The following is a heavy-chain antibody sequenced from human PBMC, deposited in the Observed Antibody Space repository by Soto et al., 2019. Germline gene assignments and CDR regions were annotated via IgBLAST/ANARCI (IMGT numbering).Heavy chain of an antibody. CDR1: GGSISSGGYY. Sequence: PSETLSLTCTVSGGSISSGGYYWSWIRQHPGRGLEWIGYIYYSGSTYYNPSLKSRVTISVDTSKNQFSLKLSSVTAADTAVYYCAREVSLTTVTTYFDDWGQGTRVTVSS. V-gene: IGHV4-31*03. J-gene: IGHJ4*02. CDR2: IYYSGST. CDR3: AREVSLTTVTTYFDD. D-gene: IGHD4-17*01.